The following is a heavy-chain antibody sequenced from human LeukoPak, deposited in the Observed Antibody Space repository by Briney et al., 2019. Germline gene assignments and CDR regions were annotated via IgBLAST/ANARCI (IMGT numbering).Heavy chain of an antibody. Sequence: SETLSLTCSVSADSIGSFYWSWLRQPPGKQLEWIGHISYSGDTNYTPSLKSRVTLSVDTSKNQFSLKLSSVTAADTAVYYCAREGVDTPPDAFDIWGQGTMVTVSS. CDR1: ADSIGSFY. CDR3: AREGVDTPPDAFDI. V-gene: IGHV4-59*12. D-gene: IGHD3-16*01. J-gene: IGHJ3*02. CDR2: ISYSGDT.